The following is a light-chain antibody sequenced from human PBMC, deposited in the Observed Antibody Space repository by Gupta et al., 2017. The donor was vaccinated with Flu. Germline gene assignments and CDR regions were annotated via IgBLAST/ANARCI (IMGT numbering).Light chain of an antibody. V-gene: IGLV1-51*01. CDR3: GKWVSSFSAVV. J-gene: IGLJ3*02. CDR1: SSNSGNSY. Sequence: QSVFTQPPSVSAAPRQKVTISCSGSSSNSGNSYVSWYQQVPGTVPKLLSDEKNKRPRGIPDLFACSSAGTSAKPSISVVPTEDEAYYSGGKWVSSFSAVVFGGGTKLTVL. CDR2: EKN.